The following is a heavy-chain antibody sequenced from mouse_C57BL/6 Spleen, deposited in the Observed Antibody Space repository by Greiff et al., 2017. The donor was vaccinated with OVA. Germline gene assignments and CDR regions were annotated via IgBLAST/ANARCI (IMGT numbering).Heavy chain of an antibody. CDR1: GYTFTSYW. V-gene: IGHV1-52*01. Sequence: QVQLQQPGAELVRPGSSVKLSCKASGYTFTSYWMHWVKQRPIQGLEWIGNIDPSDSETHYNQKFKDKATLTVDKSSSTAYMQLSSLTSEDSAVYYCASVRIYYDTLFAYWGQGTLVTVSA. CDR3: ASVRIYYDTLFAY. D-gene: IGHD2-4*01. CDR2: IDPSDSET. J-gene: IGHJ3*01.